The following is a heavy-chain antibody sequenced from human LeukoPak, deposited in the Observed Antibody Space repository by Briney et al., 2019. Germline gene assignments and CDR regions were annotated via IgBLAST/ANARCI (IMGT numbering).Heavy chain of an antibody. CDR3: ATLNCDAFDI. CDR2: ISRSGSTT. D-gene: IGHD1-20*01. J-gene: IGHJ3*02. Sequence: GGSLRLSCTASGFTFSDSYITWIRPAPGKGLEWVSHISRSGSTTYYADSVKGRFTISRDNAKNSLFLQMNSLRAEDTAVYHCATLNCDAFDIWGQGTMVTVSS. V-gene: IGHV3-11*04. CDR1: GFTFSDSY.